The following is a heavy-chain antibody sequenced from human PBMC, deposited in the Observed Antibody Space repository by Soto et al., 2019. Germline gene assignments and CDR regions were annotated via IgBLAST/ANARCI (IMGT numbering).Heavy chain of an antibody. CDR2: IDYSCST. J-gene: IGHJ6*02. CDR3: ARVGAASYSYYYGTDV. V-gene: IGHV4-30-4*01. CDR1: GATISSGDAW. Sequence: QVQLQESGPGLVKPSQTLSLTCTVSGATISSGDAWWSWIRQSPGRGLARIGYIDYSCSTYYKPSFASRVTRSVDTSKNQFFLKLNSVTAADTAVYYCARVGAASYSYYYGTDVWGQGTTVTVSS. D-gene: IGHD3-16*01.